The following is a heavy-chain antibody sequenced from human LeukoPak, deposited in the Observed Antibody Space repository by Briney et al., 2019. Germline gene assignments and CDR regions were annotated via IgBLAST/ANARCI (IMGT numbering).Heavy chain of an antibody. CDR1: GGSISRSGYY. CDR3: ARDLRSSSSSGINYYGMDV. CDR2: IYYSGST. J-gene: IGHJ6*02. Sequence: SETLSLTCTVSGGSISRSGYYWSWIRQHPGKGLEWIGYIYYSGSTYYNPSLKSRVTISVDTPKNQFSLKLSSVTAADTAVYYCARDLRSSSSSGINYYGMDVWGQGTTVTVSS. D-gene: IGHD6-6*01. V-gene: IGHV4-31*03.